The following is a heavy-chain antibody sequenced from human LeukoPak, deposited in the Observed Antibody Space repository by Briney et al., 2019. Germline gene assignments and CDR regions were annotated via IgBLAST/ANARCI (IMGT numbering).Heavy chain of an antibody. V-gene: IGHV4-34*01. D-gene: IGHD3-10*01. CDR1: GGSFSGYY. CDR3: ARVIYDSGSYPFDY. CDR2: INHSGST. Sequence: SETLSLICAVYGGSFSGYYWSWIRQPPGKGLEXXGEINHSGSTNYNPSLKSRVTISVDTSKNQFSLKLSSVTAADTAVYFCARVIYDSGSYPFDYWGQGTLVTVSS. J-gene: IGHJ4*02.